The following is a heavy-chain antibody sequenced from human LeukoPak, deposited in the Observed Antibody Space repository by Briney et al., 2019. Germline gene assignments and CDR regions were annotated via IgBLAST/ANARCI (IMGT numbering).Heavy chain of an antibody. J-gene: IGHJ3*02. CDR2: IYYSGST. CDR1: GGSISSYY. D-gene: IGHD3-16*01. Sequence: SETLSLTCTVSGGSISSYYWSWIRQPPGKGLEWIGNIYYSGSTNYNPSLKSRVTISVDTSKNQFSLKLTSVTAADTAVYYCARRGPGGRAFDIWGQGTMVTVSS. V-gene: IGHV4-59*08. CDR3: ARRGPGGRAFDI.